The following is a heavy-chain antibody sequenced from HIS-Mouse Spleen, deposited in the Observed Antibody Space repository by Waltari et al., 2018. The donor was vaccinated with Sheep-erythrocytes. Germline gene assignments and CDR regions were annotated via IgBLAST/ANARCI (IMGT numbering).Heavy chain of an antibody. Sequence: EVQLVESGGGLVKPGGSLRLSCAASGFTFSSYSMNWVRQAPGKGLGWVSFNSSRSRYIYYPDSVKGRFTISRDNAKNSLYLQMNSLRAEDTAVYYCARVASGATFDYWGQGTLVTVSS. CDR1: GFTFSSYS. J-gene: IGHJ4*02. V-gene: IGHV3-21*01. CDR3: ARVASGATFDY. CDR2: NSSRSRYI. D-gene: IGHD1-26*01.